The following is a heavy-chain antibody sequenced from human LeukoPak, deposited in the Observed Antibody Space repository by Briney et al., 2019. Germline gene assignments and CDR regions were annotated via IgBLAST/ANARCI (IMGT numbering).Heavy chain of an antibody. D-gene: IGHD3-22*01. Sequence: SETLSLTCTVSGGSISSGGYYWSWIRQHPGQGLEWIGCIYYSGSTYYNPSLKSRVTISVDTSKNQFSLKLSSVTAADTAVYYCAMTYYYDSSGYYLRHYFDYWGQGTLVTVSS. CDR1: GGSISSGGYY. J-gene: IGHJ4*02. CDR2: IYYSGST. V-gene: IGHV4-31*03. CDR3: AMTYYYDSSGYYLRHYFDY.